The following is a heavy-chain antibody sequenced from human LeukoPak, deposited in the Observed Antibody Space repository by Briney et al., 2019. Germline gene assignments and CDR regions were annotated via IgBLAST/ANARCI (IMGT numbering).Heavy chain of an antibody. Sequence: GGSLRLSCAASGFTFSSYAMHWVRQAPGKGLEWVAVISYDGSNKYYADSVKGRFTISRDNSKNTLYLQMNSLKASDTAMYYCARATRTDLWSGYYNRGMDVWGQGTTVTVSS. CDR2: ISYDGSNK. CDR3: ARATRTDLWSGYYNRGMDV. D-gene: IGHD3-3*01. V-gene: IGHV3-30-3*01. J-gene: IGHJ6*02. CDR1: GFTFSSYA.